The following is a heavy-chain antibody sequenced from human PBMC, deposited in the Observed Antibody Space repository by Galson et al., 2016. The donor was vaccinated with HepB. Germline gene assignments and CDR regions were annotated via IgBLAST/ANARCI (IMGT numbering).Heavy chain of an antibody. CDR3: ARDSEPTSQYDSSGYYPDCFRH. CDR2: ISSRSTYI. D-gene: IGHD3-22*01. CDR1: GFTFGTYT. J-gene: IGHJ1*01. Sequence: SLRLSCAASGFTFGTYTLHWVRQAPGKGLEWVSSISSRSTYIYYADSVQGRFTISRDNAKKSLFLQMNGLRAEDTAVYYCARDSEPTSQYDSSGYYPDCFRHWGQGTLVTVAS. V-gene: IGHV3-21*01.